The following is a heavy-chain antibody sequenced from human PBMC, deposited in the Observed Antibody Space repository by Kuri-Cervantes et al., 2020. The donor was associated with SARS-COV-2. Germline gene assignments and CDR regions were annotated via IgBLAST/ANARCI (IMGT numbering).Heavy chain of an antibody. CDR1: GFTFSSYW. CDR2: INSDGSST. J-gene: IGHJ6*03. D-gene: IGHD6-6*01. Sequence: GGSLRLSCAASGFTFSSYWMHWVRQAPGKGLVWVSRINSDGSSTSYADSVKGRFTISRDNAKNTLSLQMNSLRAEDTAVYYCAKVRGSSSSRYYYYYMDVWGKGTTVTVSS. V-gene: IGHV3-74*01. CDR3: AKVRGSSSSRYYYYYMDV.